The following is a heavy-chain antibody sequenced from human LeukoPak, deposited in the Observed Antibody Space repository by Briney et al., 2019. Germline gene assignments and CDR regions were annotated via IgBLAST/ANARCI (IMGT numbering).Heavy chain of an antibody. CDR2: IKSKTDGGTT. D-gene: IGHD2-21*02. V-gene: IGHV3-15*01. J-gene: IGHJ4*02. CDR3: TTAYYCGGDCYDFDY. Sequence: GSPRLSCAASGFTFSNAWMSWVRQAPGKGLEWVGRIKSKTDGGTTDYAAPVKGRFTISRDDSKNTLYLQMNSLKTEDTAVYYCTTAYYCGGDCYDFDYWGQGTLVTVSS. CDR1: GFTFSNAW.